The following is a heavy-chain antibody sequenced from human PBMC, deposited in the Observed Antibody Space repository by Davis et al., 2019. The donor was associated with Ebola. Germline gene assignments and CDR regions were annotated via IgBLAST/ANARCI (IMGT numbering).Heavy chain of an antibody. CDR1: GGTFSSYA. J-gene: IGHJ4*02. CDR3: ARHPSGIAALAEIDY. D-gene: IGHD6-6*01. Sequence: AASVKVSCKASGGTFSSYAISWVRQAPGQGLEWMGGIIPIFGTANYAQKFQGRVTITADKSTSTAYMELSSLRSEDTAVYYCARHPSGIAALAEIDYWGQGTLVTVSS. V-gene: IGHV1-69*06. CDR2: IIPIFGTA.